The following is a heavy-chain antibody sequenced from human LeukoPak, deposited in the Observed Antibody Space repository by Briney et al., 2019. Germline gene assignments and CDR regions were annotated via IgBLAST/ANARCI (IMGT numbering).Heavy chain of an antibody. Sequence: SETLSLTCTVSGGSIRNFFWSWIRQPAGKGLKWIGRIYATGTTNYNPSLKSRVTMSIDTSKNQFSLRVTSVTAADTAVYYCTTVGSSGWFSFDYWGQGSLVTVSS. CDR1: GGSIRNFF. V-gene: IGHV4-4*07. CDR3: TTVGSSGWFSFDY. D-gene: IGHD6-19*01. J-gene: IGHJ4*02. CDR2: IYATGTT.